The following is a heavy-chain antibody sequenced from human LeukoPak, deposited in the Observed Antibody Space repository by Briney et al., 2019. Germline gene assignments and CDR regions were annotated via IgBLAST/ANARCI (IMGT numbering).Heavy chain of an antibody. CDR2: ISGSGGST. CDR1: GFTFSSYA. Sequence: PGGSLRLSCAAPGFTFSSYAMSWVRQAPGKGLEWVSAISGSGGSTYYADSVKGRFTISRDNSKNTLYLQMNSLRAEDTAVYYCAKSHGSGSYRLNNLYYWGQGTLVTVSS. V-gene: IGHV3-23*01. CDR3: AKSHGSGSYRLNNLYY. D-gene: IGHD3-10*01. J-gene: IGHJ4*02.